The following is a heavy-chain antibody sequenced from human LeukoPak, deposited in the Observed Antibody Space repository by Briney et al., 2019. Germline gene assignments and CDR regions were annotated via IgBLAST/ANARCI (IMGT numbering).Heavy chain of an antibody. CDR2: IKQDGSEK. D-gene: IGHD3-10*01. J-gene: IGHJ4*02. CDR3: ARDTMVRGVISLGPLDY. CDR1: GFTFSSYS. V-gene: IGHV3-7*01. Sequence: PGGSLRLSCAASGFTFSSYSMNWVRQAPGKGLEWVANIKQDGSEKYYVDSVKGRFTISRDNAKNSLYLQMNSLRAEDTAVYYCARDTMVRGVISLGPLDYWGQGTLVTVSS.